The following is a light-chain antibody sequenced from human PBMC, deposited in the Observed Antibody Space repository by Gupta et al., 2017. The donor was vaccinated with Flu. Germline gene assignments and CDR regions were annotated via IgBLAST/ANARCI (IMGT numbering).Light chain of an antibody. J-gene: IGLJ3*02. CDR1: FSDVASYDR. V-gene: IGLV2-18*01. CDR3: SLYTGSAWV. Sequence: QSALTQPPSVSGSLGQSVTISCTGTFSDVASYDRVSWYQRPPGTAPKLMIYEVTHRPSGVPDRFSGSQSGSTASLTISGLQAEDEADYFCSLYTGSAWVFGGGTKLTVL. CDR2: EVT.